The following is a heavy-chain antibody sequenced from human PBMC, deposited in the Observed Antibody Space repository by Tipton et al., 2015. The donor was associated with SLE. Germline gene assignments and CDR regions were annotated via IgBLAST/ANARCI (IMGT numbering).Heavy chain of an antibody. CDR2: IYYSGST. J-gene: IGHJ5*02. CDR3: AREGQLVPNWFAP. D-gene: IGHD6-6*01. Sequence: TLSLTCTVSGGSISSGGYYWSWIRQHPGKGLEWIGYIYYSGSTYYNPSPKSRVTISVDTSKNQFSLKLSSVTAADTAVYYCAREGQLVPNWFAPWGQETLVTVSS. V-gene: IGHV4-31*03. CDR1: GGSISSGGYY.